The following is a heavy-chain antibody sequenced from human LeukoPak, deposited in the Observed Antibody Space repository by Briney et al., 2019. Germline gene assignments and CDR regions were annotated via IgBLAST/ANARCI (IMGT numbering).Heavy chain of an antibody. D-gene: IGHD1-26*01. CDR2: IIPILGIA. Sequence: SVKVSCKSSGGTFSSYAISWVRQAPGQGLEWMGRIIPILGIANYAQKFQGRVTITADKSTSTAYMELSSLRSEDTAVYYCARSAVGATGGYWGQGTLVTVSS. J-gene: IGHJ4*02. CDR1: GGTFSSYA. CDR3: ARSAVGATGGY. V-gene: IGHV1-69*04.